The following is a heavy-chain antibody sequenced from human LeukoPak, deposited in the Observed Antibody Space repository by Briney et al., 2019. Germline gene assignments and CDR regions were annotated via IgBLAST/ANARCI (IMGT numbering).Heavy chain of an antibody. V-gene: IGHV1-2*02. D-gene: IGHD3-10*01. CDR1: GYTFTSYG. CDR2: INPNSGGT. Sequence: ASVKVSCKASGYTFTSYGISWVRQAPGQGLEWMGWINPNSGGTNYAQKFQGRVTMTRDTSISTAYMELSRLRSDDTAVYYCARVGESNGMDVWGQGTTVTVSS. J-gene: IGHJ6*02. CDR3: ARVGESNGMDV.